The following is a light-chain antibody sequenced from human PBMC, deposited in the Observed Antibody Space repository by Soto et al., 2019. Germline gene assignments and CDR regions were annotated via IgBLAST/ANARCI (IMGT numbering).Light chain of an antibody. CDR2: GAS. CDR1: QNIGGN. Sequence: EKVMSQSPATLSVSPGGTATLSCRASQNIGGNLAWYQQKPGQAPRLLIYGASTRATGVPPRFRGSGSGTEVTLNISSLQSEEFAVYYCQQFNNWPPGALTVGGGTKVEIK. J-gene: IGKJ4*01. CDR3: QQFNNWPPGALT. V-gene: IGKV3-15*01.